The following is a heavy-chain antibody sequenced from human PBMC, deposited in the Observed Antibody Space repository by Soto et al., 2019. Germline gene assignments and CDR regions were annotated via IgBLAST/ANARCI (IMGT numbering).Heavy chain of an antibody. CDR1: GGSFSGYY. J-gene: IGHJ1*01. Sequence: PSETLSLTCAVHGGSFSGYYWDWIRQRPGKGLEWIGEVNHGGTSNYNPSLKSRAIISVDTSKNQFSLKLSSVTAADTAVYFCAIDGDYFDSCGYHWHLLAYSAQGTPVPVSA. D-gene: IGHD3-22*01. CDR2: VNHGGTS. V-gene: IGHV4-34*01. CDR3: AIDGDYFDSCGYHWHLLAY.